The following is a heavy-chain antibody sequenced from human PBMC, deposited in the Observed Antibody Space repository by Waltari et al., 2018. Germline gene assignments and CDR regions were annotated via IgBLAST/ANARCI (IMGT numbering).Heavy chain of an antibody. V-gene: IGHV3-21*01. Sequence: EVQLVESGGGLVKPGGSLRLSCAASGFPFSSYNMNWVRQAPGKGLEWVSSISANTRYMYYPDSVKGRFTISRDNAKNSLYLQMNSLRAEDTAVYYCARGLGPDYWGQGTLVTVSS. CDR3: ARGLGPDY. J-gene: IGHJ4*02. CDR2: ISANTRYM. D-gene: IGHD3-22*01. CDR1: GFPFSSYN.